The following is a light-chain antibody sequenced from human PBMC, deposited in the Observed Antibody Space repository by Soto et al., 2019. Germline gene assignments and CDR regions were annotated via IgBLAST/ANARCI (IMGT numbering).Light chain of an antibody. Sequence: DIQMTQSPSSLSASVGDRVTITCQASQDSSNYLNWYQQKPGKAPKLLIYDASNLETGVPSRFSGSGSGTDFTFTISSLPPEDIATYYCQQYDNLHLTFGGGTKVEIK. CDR3: QQYDNLHLT. CDR1: QDSSNY. J-gene: IGKJ4*01. V-gene: IGKV1-33*01. CDR2: DAS.